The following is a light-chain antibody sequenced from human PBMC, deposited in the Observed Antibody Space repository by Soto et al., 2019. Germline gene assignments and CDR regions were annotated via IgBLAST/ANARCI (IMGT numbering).Light chain of an antibody. J-gene: IGKJ4*01. V-gene: IGKV1-5*01. Sequence: DIQMTQSPSTLSASVGDRVTITCRASQSISNWLAWYQQKPGKAPKLLIYDASNSLVGGLESRFSGSGSGTEFTLTISNLQPYDFATYYCQQYNSYITFGGGTKVEVK. CDR3: QQYNSYIT. CDR2: DASN. CDR1: QSISNW.